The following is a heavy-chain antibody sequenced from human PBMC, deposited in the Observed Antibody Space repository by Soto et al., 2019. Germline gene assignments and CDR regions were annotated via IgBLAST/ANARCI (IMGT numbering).Heavy chain of an antibody. J-gene: IGHJ6*02. CDR1: GFSLSTSGMR. V-gene: IGHV2-70*04. Sequence: SGPTLVNPTQTLTLTCTFSGFSLSTSGMRVSWIRQPPGKALEWLARIDWDDDKFYSTSLKTRLTISKDTSKNQVVLTMTNMDPVDTATYYCARIPHYYYGMDVWGQGXTVTVYS. CDR3: ARIPHYYYGMDV. CDR2: IDWDDDK.